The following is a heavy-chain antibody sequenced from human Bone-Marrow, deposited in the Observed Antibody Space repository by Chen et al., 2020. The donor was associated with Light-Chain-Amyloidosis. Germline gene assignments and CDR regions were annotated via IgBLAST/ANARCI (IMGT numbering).Heavy chain of an antibody. CDR1: GFTFSSYP. CDR3: SREVTTNYGMDV. D-gene: IGHD3-10*01. Sequence: EVQLLESGGGLVQPGGSLRLSCAASGFTFSSYPMSWVRQAPGKGLEWISGISGSGSSTYYADSVKGRFTISRDNSKNTLYLQMNSLRAEDTAIYYCSREVTTNYGMDVWCQGTAVTVSS. J-gene: IGHJ6*02. V-gene: IGHV3-23*01. CDR2: ISGSGSST.